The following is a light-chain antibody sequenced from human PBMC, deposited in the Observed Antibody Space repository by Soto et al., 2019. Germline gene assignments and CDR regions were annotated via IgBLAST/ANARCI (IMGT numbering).Light chain of an antibody. V-gene: IGKV1-5*01. Sequence: EIQMTQSPSTLSASVGDRVTITCRASQSISSWLAWYQQKPGKAPKLLIYDASSLESGVPSRFSGSGSGTEFTLTISSLQPDDFATYYCQQYNSYSVYTFGQGTKLEIK. CDR3: QQYNSYSVYT. J-gene: IGKJ2*01. CDR2: DAS. CDR1: QSISSW.